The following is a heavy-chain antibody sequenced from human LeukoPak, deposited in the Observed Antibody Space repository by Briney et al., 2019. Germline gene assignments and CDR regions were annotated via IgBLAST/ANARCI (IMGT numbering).Heavy chain of an antibody. V-gene: IGHV3-33*08. J-gene: IGHJ3*01. CDR3: ARAVGPFDF. Sequence: GGSLRLSCAASGFTFSSYGMHWVRQAPGKGLEWVAVIWNDGSIKYYRDSVKGRFTISRDNSKNTFYLQVNSLRAEDTAVYYCARAVGPFDFWGQGTIVIVSS. CDR2: IWNDGSIK. CDR1: GFTFSSYG.